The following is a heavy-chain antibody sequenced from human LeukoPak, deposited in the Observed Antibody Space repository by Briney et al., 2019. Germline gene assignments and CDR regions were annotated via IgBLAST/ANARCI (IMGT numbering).Heavy chain of an antibody. D-gene: IGHD4-17*01. J-gene: IGHJ3*02. CDR2: IYYSGST. V-gene: IGHV4-30-4*01. Sequence: PSETLSLTCTVSGGSVSSGDYYWSWIRQPPEKGLEWIGYIYYSGSTYYNPSLKSRVTISVDTSRNQFSLKLSSVTAADTAVYYCARATVTNPEDDFDIWGQGTMVTVSS. CDR1: GGSVSSGDYY. CDR3: ARATVTNPEDDFDI.